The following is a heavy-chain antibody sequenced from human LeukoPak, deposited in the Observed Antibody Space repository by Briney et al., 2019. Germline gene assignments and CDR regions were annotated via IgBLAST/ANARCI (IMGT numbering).Heavy chain of an antibody. J-gene: IGHJ6*03. CDR2: IWYGGSNK. V-gene: IGHV3-30*18. D-gene: IGHD4-11*01. CDR3: AKSNSEDYYMDV. CDR1: GFTFSSYG. Sequence: GRSLRLSCAASGFTFSSYGMHWVRQAPGKGLEWVALIWYGGSNKYYADSVKGRFTISRDNSKNTVYLQMNSLRVQDTAVYYCAKSNSEDYYMDVWGKGTTVTVSS.